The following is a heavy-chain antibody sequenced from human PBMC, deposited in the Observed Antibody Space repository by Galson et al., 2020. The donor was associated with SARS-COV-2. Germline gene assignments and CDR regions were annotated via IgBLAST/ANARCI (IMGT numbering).Heavy chain of an antibody. D-gene: IGHD3-22*01. CDR2: INWNSDTI. V-gene: IGHV3-9*01. CDR3: AKALIKPDDYDSSSGYYYGDVFDI. CDR1: GFTFDDYA. J-gene: IGHJ3*02. Sequence: GGSLRLSCAASGFTFDDYAMHWVRQVPGKGLEWVSGINWNSDTITYADSVKGRFTISRDNAKNSLYLQMTSLRTEDTALYYCAKALIKPDDYDSSSGYYYGDVFDIWGQGTVVTVSS.